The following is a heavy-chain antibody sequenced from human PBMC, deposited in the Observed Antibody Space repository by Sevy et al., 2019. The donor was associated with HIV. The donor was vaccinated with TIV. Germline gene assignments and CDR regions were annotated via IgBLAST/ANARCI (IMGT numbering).Heavy chain of an antibody. J-gene: IGHJ6*02. V-gene: IGHV3-13*01. Sequence: GGSLRLSCAASGFTFSSYDIHWVRQATGKGLEWVSAIRTAGDTYYPDSVKGRFTIPRENAKNSLYLQMNSLRAGDTAVYYCAREVPGSLYGMDVWGQGTTVTVSS. CDR2: IRTAGDT. CDR1: GFTFSSYD. D-gene: IGHD3-10*01. CDR3: AREVPGSLYGMDV.